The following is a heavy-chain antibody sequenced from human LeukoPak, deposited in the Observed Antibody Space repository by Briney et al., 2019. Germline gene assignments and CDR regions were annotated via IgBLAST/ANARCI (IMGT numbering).Heavy chain of an antibody. Sequence: SETLSLTCTVSGGSISSGDYYWSWIRQPPGKGLEWIGYIYYSGSTYYNPSLKSRVTISVDTSKNQFSLKLSSVTAADTAVYYCARGIAAAETGYWGHGTLVTVSS. CDR3: ARGIAAAETGY. CDR1: GGSISSGDYY. CDR2: IYYSGST. D-gene: IGHD6-13*01. V-gene: IGHV4-30-4*01. J-gene: IGHJ4*01.